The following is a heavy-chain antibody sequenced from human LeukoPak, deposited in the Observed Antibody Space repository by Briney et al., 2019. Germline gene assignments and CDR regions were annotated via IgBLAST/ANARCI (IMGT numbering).Heavy chain of an antibody. CDR1: GFTVSTNY. CDR2: IYSGGST. CDR3: ARGMTNPFDY. D-gene: IGHD4-11*01. Sequence: PGGSLRLSCAASGFTVSTNYMSWVRQAPGKGLEWVSVIYSGGSTYYADSVKGRFTISRHNSENTLYLQMNSLRAGDTAVYYCARGMTNPFDYWGQGTLVTVSS. V-gene: IGHV3-53*04. J-gene: IGHJ4*02.